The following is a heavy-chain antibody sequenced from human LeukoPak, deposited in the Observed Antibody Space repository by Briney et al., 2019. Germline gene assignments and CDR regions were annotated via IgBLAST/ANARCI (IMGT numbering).Heavy chain of an antibody. CDR1: GFTFTTFW. Sequence: GGSLRLSCATSGFTFTTFWMHWVRQAPGKGLVWVSRISNDGSNTNYADSVKGRFTISRDNAKNTVFLQMSSLRAEDTALYYCARKSASGNYPLDYWGQGTLVTVSS. V-gene: IGHV3-74*01. CDR2: ISNDGSNT. CDR3: ARKSASGNYPLDY. D-gene: IGHD3-10*01. J-gene: IGHJ4*02.